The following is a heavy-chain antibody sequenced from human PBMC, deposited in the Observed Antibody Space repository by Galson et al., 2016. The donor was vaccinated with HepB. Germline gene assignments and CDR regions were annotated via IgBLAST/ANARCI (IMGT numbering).Heavy chain of an antibody. CDR3: ARGRGVDV. CDR2: IKQDGSEK. V-gene: IGHV3-7*03. CDR1: GFTFSSYS. J-gene: IGHJ6*02. Sequence: SLRLSCAASGFTFSSYSMTWVRQAPGKGLEWVANIKQDGSEKYYVDSVKGRFTISRDNAKNSLYLQMNSLRGEDTAEYYCARGRGVDVWGQGTTVTVAS.